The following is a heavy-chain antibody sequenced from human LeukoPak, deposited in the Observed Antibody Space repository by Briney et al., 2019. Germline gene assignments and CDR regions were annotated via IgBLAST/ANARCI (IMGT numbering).Heavy chain of an antibody. CDR3: ARRGPYSGYPIRTDYYYYYYMDV. D-gene: IGHD5-12*01. J-gene: IGHJ6*03. CDR2: IYYSGST. Sequence: SETLSLTCTVSGGSISSYYWSWIRQPPGKGLEWIGYIYYSGSTNYNPSLKSRVTISVDTSKNQFSLKLSSVTAADTAVYYCARRGPYSGYPIRTDYYYYYYMDVWGKGTTVTVSS. CDR1: GGSISSYY. V-gene: IGHV4-59*01.